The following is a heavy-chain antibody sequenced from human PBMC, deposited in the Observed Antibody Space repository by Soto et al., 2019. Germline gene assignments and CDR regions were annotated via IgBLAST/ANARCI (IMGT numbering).Heavy chain of an antibody. J-gene: IGHJ6*02. V-gene: IGHV3-30*18. D-gene: IGHD3-16*02. CDR2: ISYDGSNK. CDR1: GFTFSSYG. CDR3: AKDRYDYVWGSYRDLYYGMDV. Sequence: GGSLRLSCAASGFTFSSYGMHWVRQAPVKGLEWVAVISYDGSNKYYADSVKGRFTISRDNSKNTLYLQMNSLRAEDTAVYYCAKDRYDYVWGSYRDLYYGMDVWGQGT.